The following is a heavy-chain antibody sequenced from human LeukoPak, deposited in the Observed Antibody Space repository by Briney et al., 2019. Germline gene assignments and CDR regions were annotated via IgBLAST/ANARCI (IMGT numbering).Heavy chain of an antibody. Sequence: SETLSLTCTVSGGSISSSSYCWGWIRQPPGKGLEWIGSVCYSGSTYYNPSLKSRVTISVDTSKNQFSLKLSSVTAADTAVYYCARLPITKRAMDVWGQGTTVTVSS. CDR1: GGSISSSSYC. D-gene: IGHD3-3*01. J-gene: IGHJ6*02. CDR2: VCYSGST. V-gene: IGHV4-39*01. CDR3: ARLPITKRAMDV.